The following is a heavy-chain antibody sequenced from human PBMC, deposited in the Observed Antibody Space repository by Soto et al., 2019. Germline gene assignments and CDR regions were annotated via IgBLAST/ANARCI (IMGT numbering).Heavy chain of an antibody. CDR1: GFTFSSYA. Sequence: GGSLRLSCAASGFTFSSYAMHWVRQAPGKGLEWVAVISYDGSNKYYADSVKGRFTISRDNSKNTLYLQMNSLRAEDTAVYYCARGGYGDYGAFDIWGQGTMVTVSS. CDR2: ISYDGSNK. J-gene: IGHJ3*02. CDR3: ARGGYGDYGAFDI. D-gene: IGHD4-17*01. V-gene: IGHV3-30*04.